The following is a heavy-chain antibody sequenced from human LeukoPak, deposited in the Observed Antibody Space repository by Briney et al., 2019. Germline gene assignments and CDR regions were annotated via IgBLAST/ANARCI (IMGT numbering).Heavy chain of an antibody. CDR3: ARDYYDSSGDY. CDR1: GFTFSNYG. V-gene: IGHV3-48*01. D-gene: IGHD3-22*01. J-gene: IGHJ4*02. CDR2: ISSGSSTI. Sequence: GGSLRLSCAASGFTFSNYGTNWVRQAPGKGLECVSYISSGSSTIYYADSVKGRFTISRDNAENLLYLQMNSLRAEDTAVYYCARDYYDSSGDYWGQGTLVTVSS.